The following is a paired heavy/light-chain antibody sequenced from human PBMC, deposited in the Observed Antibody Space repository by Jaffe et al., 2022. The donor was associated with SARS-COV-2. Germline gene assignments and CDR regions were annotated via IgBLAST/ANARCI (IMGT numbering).Heavy chain of an antibody. CDR2: ISHDGSYR. J-gene: IGHJ4*02. V-gene: IGHV3-30-3*01. D-gene: IGHD3-22*01. Sequence: QVQLVESGGGVVQPGGSLRLSCAASGFAFSDHAMHWVRLAAGKGLEWVTLISHDGSYRKYEESVTGRLSISRDNSKSTLYLQMDGLRTEDTAIYYCARELYDRTGRYDYWGQGTLVTVSS. CDR3: ARELYDRTGRYDY. CDR1: GFAFSDHA.
Light chain of an antibody. Sequence: VLAQSPGTLSLSPGERATLSCRASQSVSSSYLAWYQQKPGQAPKLLIHGASIRATGIPDRFSGSGSGTDFTLTISRLEPEDFAVYYCQHCGNSRFTFGPGTKVEIK. J-gene: IGKJ3*01. V-gene: IGKV3-20*01. CDR1: QSVSSSY. CDR3: QHCGNSRFT. CDR2: GAS.